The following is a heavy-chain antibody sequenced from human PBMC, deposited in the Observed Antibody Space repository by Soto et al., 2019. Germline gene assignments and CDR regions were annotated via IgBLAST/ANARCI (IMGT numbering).Heavy chain of an antibody. CDR3: AKAHLPLPDHNWFDP. J-gene: IGHJ5*02. Sequence: VQLVESGGGLVQPGRSLRLSCAASGFTFDDYAMHWVRQAPGKGLEWVSGISWNSGSIGYADSVKGRFTISRDNAKNSLYLQMNSLRAEDTALYYCAKAHLPLPDHNWFDPWGQGTLVTVSS. V-gene: IGHV3-9*01. CDR2: ISWNSGSI. CDR1: GFTFDDYA.